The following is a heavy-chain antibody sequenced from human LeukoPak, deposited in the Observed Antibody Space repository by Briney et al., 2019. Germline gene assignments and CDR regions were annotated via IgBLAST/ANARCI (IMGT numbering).Heavy chain of an antibody. J-gene: IGHJ4*02. CDR3: ASSGSYRFDY. CDR2: ITASGTAM. CDR1: GFSFSSYW. V-gene: IGHV3-48*02. D-gene: IGHD1-26*01. Sequence: GGSLRLSCAASGFSFSSYWMNWVRQAPGKGLEWVSHITASGTAMFYADSVKGRFTISRDNAKNSLYLQMNSLRDEDTAVYYCASSGSYRFDYWGQGTLVTVSS.